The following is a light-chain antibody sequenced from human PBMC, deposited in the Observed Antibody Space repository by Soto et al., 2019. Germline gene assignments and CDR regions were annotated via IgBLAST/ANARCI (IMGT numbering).Light chain of an antibody. V-gene: IGKV1-5*03. Sequence: IQMTQSPSTLCASXGERVTIGCRSRWRISSFLAWYQQIPGXASKLXIYNASSLEIGVPSRFSGSGYGKEFIITISILQPDDLATYDCQQYNNYWTFGQGTKVEIK. J-gene: IGKJ1*01. CDR3: QQYNNYWT. CDR2: NAS. CDR1: WRISSF.